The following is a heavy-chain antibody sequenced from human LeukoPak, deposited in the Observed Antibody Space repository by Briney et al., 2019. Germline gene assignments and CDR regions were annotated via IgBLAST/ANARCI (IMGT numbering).Heavy chain of an antibody. CDR2: IYYSGST. V-gene: IGHV4-39*07. J-gene: IGHJ4*02. CDR3: ARSPHYYDSSGAPDLDY. CDR1: GGSISSSSYY. D-gene: IGHD3-22*01. Sequence: SETLSLTCTVSGGSISSSSYYWGWIRQPPGKGLEWIGSIYYSGSTYYNPSLKSRVTISVDKSKNQFSLKLSSVTAADTAVYYCARSPHYYDSSGAPDLDYWGQGTLVTVSS.